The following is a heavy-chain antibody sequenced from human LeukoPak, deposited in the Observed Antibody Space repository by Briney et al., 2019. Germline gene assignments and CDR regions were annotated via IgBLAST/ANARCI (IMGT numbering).Heavy chain of an antibody. CDR1: GGSISSSSYY. J-gene: IGHJ4*02. V-gene: IGHV4-39*01. D-gene: IGHD3-10*01. Sequence: TSETLSLTCTVSGGSISSSSYYWGWIRQPPGKGLEWIGSIYYSGSTYYNPSLKSRVTISVDTSKNQFSLKLSSVTAADTAVYYCAGPGVRTDYWGQGTLVTVSS. CDR3: AGPGVRTDY. CDR2: IYYSGST.